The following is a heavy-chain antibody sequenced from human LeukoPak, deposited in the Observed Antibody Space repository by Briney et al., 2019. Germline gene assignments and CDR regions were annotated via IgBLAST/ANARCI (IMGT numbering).Heavy chain of an antibody. V-gene: IGHV4-59*01. J-gene: IGHJ3*02. CDR2: IYYSGST. Sequence: PSETLSLTCTVSGVSISSYSWSWIRQPPGKGLEWIGYIYYSGSTNYNPSLKSRVTISVHASKNHFSLKLSSLTAADTAVYYCAREVHCSGGSCYGAFDIWGQGTMVTVSS. CDR3: AREVHCSGGSCYGAFDI. CDR1: GVSISSYS. D-gene: IGHD2-15*01.